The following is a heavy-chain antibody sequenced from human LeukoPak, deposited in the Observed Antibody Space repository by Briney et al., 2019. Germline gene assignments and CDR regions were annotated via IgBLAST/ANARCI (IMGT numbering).Heavy chain of an antibody. D-gene: IGHD5-18*01. CDR2: INPSGGST. J-gene: IGHJ4*02. Sequence: ASVKVSCKASRYTFTGYYMHWVRQAPGQGLEWMGIINPSGGSTSYAQKFQGRVTMTRDTSTSTVYMELSSLRSEDTAVYYCASGYSYGYYSVYWGQGTLVTVSS. CDR3: ASGYSYGYYSVY. V-gene: IGHV1-46*01. CDR1: RYTFTGYY.